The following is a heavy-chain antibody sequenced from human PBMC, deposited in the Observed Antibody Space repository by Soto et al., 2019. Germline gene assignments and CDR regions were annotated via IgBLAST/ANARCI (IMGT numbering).Heavy chain of an antibody. CDR1: GFTFSSYA. V-gene: IGHV3-23*04. Sequence: VQLVQSGAEVKKPGSSVKVSCAASGFTFSSYAMSWVRQAPGKGLEWVSAISGSGGSTYYADSVKGRFTISRDNSKNTLYLQMNSLRAEDTAVYYCAKAMGLFDLWGRGTLVTVSS. J-gene: IGHJ2*01. CDR2: ISGSGGST. CDR3: AKAMGLFDL.